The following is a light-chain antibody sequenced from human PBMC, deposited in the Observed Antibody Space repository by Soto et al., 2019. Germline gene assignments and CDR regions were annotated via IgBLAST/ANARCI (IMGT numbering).Light chain of an antibody. Sequence: EILMTQSPATLSVSPGERATLSCRASQTVRSKLAWYQQKPGQAPRLLIYGASTMATGIPARFSGSGSGTEFTLTISSLQSEDFAVYFCQQYNTWPPITFGQGTRLEIK. CDR2: GAS. V-gene: IGKV3-15*01. CDR3: QQYNTWPPIT. J-gene: IGKJ5*01. CDR1: QTVRSK.